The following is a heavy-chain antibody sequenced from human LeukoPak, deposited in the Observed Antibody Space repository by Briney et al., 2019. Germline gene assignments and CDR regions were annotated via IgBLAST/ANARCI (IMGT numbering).Heavy chain of an antibody. Sequence: PGGSLRLSCAASGFTFSSYSMNWVRQAPGKGLEWVSSISSSSSYIYYADSVKGRFTISRDNAKNSLYLQMNSLRAEDTAVYYCARGGDIVVVPAAIRSSGWFDPWGQGTLVTVSS. CDR1: GFTFSSYS. CDR2: ISSSSSYI. D-gene: IGHD2-2*02. J-gene: IGHJ5*02. V-gene: IGHV3-21*01. CDR3: ARGGDIVVVPAAIRSSGWFDP.